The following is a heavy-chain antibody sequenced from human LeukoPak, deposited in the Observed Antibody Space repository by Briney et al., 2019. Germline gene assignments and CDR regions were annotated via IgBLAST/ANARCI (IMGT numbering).Heavy chain of an antibody. J-gene: IGHJ4*02. D-gene: IGHD6-19*01. CDR3: ARHLSGLYDVGLHY. V-gene: IGHV4-39*01. CDR2: IYYSGST. Sequence: KPSETLSLTCTVSGGSISSSSYYWGWIRQPPGKGLEWVGSIYYSGSTYYNPSLRSRVSISVDTSKNQFSLKLSSVTAADTAVYYCARHLSGLYDVGLHYWGQGTLVTVSS. CDR1: GGSISSSSYY.